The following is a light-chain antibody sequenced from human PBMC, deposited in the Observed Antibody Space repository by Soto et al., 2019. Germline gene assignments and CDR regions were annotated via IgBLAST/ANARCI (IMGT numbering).Light chain of an antibody. J-gene: IGLJ1*01. CDR1: SSDVGGYNY. Sequence: SALTQPASVSGSPGQSITISCTGTSSDVGGYNYVSWYQQHPGKAPKLIIYEVSYRPSGISNRFSGSKSGNTASLTISGLQAEDEADYYCSSYTSITNYVFGTGTKVTVL. CDR3: SSYTSITNYV. V-gene: IGLV2-14*01. CDR2: EVS.